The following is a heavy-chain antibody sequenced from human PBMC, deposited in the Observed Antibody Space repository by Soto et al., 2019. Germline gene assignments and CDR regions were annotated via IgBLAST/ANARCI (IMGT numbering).Heavy chain of an antibody. CDR3: ARYRSSRYYYYYGMDV. D-gene: IGHD6-13*01. V-gene: IGHV1-69*01. Sequence: QVQLVQSGAEVKKPGSSVKVSCTASGGTFSSYAISWVRQAPGQGLEWMGGIIPIFGTANYAQKFHGRVTITADESTSTAYMELSSMRSDDTAVYYCARYRSSRYYYYYGMDVRGQGTTVTVSS. CDR2: IIPIFGTA. J-gene: IGHJ6*02. CDR1: GGTFSSYA.